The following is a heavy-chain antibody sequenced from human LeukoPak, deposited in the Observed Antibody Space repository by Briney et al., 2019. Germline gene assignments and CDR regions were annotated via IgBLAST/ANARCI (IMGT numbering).Heavy chain of an antibody. CDR2: IIPILGIA. V-gene: IGHV1-69*04. J-gene: IGHJ4*02. CDR3: ARSETYYDYVWGSYRYTPLDY. D-gene: IGHD3-16*02. Sequence: SVKVSCKASGGTFSSYAISWVRQAPGQGLGWMGRIIPILGIANYAQKFQGRVTITADESTSTAYMELSSLRSEDTAVYYCARSETYYDYVWGSYRYTPLDYWGQGTLVIVSS. CDR1: GGTFSSYA.